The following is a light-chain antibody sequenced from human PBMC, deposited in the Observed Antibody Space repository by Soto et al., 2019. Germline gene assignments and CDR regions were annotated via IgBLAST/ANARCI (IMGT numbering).Light chain of an antibody. J-gene: IGLJ3*02. Sequence: QSVRTQPTSASGTPGQTLTISCSGSSSNIGSHFVYWYQHLPGTAPKLLIFRDGQRPSGVPARFFGSKSGTSASLAITGLRSEDEADYYCAVWDQSLTGGVFGGGTKVTVL. CDR1: SSNIGSHF. V-gene: IGLV1-47*01. CDR3: AVWDQSLTGGV. CDR2: RDG.